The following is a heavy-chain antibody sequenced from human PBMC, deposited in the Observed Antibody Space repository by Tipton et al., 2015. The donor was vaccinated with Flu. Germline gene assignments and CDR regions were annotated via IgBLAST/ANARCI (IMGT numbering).Heavy chain of an antibody. CDR2: ININGSVT. V-gene: IGHV3-74*01. D-gene: IGHD7-27*01. Sequence: SLRLSCGASGLTFSTYWMHWVRQAPGKGLVCVSRININGSVTNYADSVKGRFTISRDNAKNTLYLQMNSLRVEDTAMYYCVRDFWMGTTGRFRHWGLGTLVTVSS. J-gene: IGHJ4*02. CDR1: GLTFSTYW. CDR3: VRDFWMGTTGRFRH.